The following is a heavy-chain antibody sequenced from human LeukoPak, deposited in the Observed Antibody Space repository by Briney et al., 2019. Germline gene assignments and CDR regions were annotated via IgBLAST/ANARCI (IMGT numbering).Heavy chain of an antibody. CDR2: IYHSGST. Sequence: SGTLSLTCAVSGGSISSSNWWSWVRQPPGKGLEWIGEIYHSGSTNYNPSLKSRVTISVDKSKNQFSLKLSSVTAADTAVYYCARSSRVIAARLLYHWLDPWGQGTLVTVSS. CDR1: GGSISSSNW. D-gene: IGHD6-6*01. J-gene: IGHJ5*02. CDR3: ARSSRVIAARLLYHWLDP. V-gene: IGHV4-4*02.